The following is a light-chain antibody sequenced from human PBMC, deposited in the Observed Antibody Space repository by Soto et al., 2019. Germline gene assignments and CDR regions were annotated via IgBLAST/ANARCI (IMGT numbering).Light chain of an antibody. Sequence: QSVLTQPPSVSGAPGQRVSISCTGSTSNIGAPYDVHWYQHLPGTAPKLLIYGDNNRPSGVPDRFSGSKSGTSASLAITGLQPEDEADYFCASYRSANTLVVFGTGTKVTVL. CDR3: ASYRSANTLVV. CDR2: GDN. CDR1: TSNIGAPYD. V-gene: IGLV1-40*01. J-gene: IGLJ1*01.